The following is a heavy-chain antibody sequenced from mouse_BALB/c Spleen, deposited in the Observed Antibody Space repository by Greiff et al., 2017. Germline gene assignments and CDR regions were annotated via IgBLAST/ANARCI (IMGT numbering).Heavy chain of an antibody. CDR1: GYSITSGYY. CDR3: ARGYGNYGGYFDV. Sequence: EVQLVESGPGLVKPSQSLSLTCSVTGYSITSGYYWNWIRQFPGNKLEWMGYISYDGSNNYNPSLKNRISITRDTSKNQFFLKLNSVTTEDTATYYCARGYGNYGGYFDVWGAGTTVTVSS. V-gene: IGHV3-6*02. CDR2: ISYDGSN. J-gene: IGHJ1*01. D-gene: IGHD2-10*02.